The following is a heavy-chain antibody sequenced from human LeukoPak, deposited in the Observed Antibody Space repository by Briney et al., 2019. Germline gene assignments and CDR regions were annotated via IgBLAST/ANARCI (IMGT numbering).Heavy chain of an antibody. CDR1: GGSISSYY. D-gene: IGHD3-22*01. CDR3: ARRRDYYDSSGYFRFDY. CDR2: IYTSGST. V-gene: IGHV4-4*07. J-gene: IGHJ4*02. Sequence: SETLSLTCTVSGGSISSYYWSWIRQPAGKGLEWIGRIYTSGSTNYNPSLKSRVTMSVDTSKNQFSLKLSSVTAADTAVYYCARRRDYYDSSGYFRFDYWGQGALVTVSS.